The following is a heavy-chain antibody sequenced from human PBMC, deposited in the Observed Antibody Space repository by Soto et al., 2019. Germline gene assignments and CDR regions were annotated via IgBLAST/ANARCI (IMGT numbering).Heavy chain of an antibody. J-gene: IGHJ6*02. CDR3: AREGAYSSGWYDYYYGMDV. V-gene: IGHV4-4*02. D-gene: IGHD6-19*01. Sequence: PSETLSLTCAVSGGSISSSNWWSWVRQPPGKGLEWIGEIYHSGSTNYNPSLKSRVTISVDKSKNQFSLKLSSVTAADTAVYYCAREGAYSSGWYDYYYGMDVWGQGTTVTVSS. CDR2: IYHSGST. CDR1: GGSISSSNW.